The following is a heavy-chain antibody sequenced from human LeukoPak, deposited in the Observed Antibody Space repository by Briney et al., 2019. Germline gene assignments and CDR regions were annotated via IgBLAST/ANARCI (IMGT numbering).Heavy chain of an antibody. CDR2: ITSSSNYT. J-gene: IGHJ4*02. CDR1: GFTFSIYS. V-gene: IGHV3-21*01. Sequence: GGSLRLSCAASGFTFSIYSMNWVRQVPGKGLEWLSSITSSSNYTYYANSVKGRFTISRDNVQNSLYLQMNSLRAEDTAMYYCARDRGYFDNWGQGTLVTVSS. CDR3: ARDRGYFDN.